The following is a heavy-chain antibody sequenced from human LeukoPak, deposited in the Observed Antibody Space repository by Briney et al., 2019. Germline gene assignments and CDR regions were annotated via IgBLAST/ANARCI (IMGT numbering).Heavy chain of an antibody. CDR1: GFTFSNYW. Sequence: GGSLRLSCAASGFTFSNYWMSWVRQAPGKGLEWVANIKQDGSEKYYVDSVKGRFTISRDNAKNPLYLQMNSLRAEDTAVYYCARVRGSSCLDYWGQGTLVTVSS. D-gene: IGHD6-13*01. V-gene: IGHV3-7*01. J-gene: IGHJ4*02. CDR2: IKQDGSEK. CDR3: ARVRGSSCLDY.